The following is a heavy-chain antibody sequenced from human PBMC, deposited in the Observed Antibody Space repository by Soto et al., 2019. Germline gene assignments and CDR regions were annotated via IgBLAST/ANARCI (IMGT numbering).Heavy chain of an antibody. D-gene: IGHD5-12*01. V-gene: IGHV3-48*04. J-gene: IGHJ3*02. Sequence: EVQLVESGGGLVQPGGSLRLSCAASGFTFSSYSMNWVRQAPGKGLEWVSYISSSGSTIYYADSVKGRFTISRDNAKNSLYLQMNSLRAEDTAVYYCARDHKADGYNYGDDAFDIWGQGTMVTVSS. CDR3: ARDHKADGYNYGDDAFDI. CDR1: GFTFSSYS. CDR2: ISSSGSTI.